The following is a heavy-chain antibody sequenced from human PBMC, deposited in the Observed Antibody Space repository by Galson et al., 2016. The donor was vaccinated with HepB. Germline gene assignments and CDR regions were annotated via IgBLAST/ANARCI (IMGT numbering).Heavy chain of an antibody. CDR1: GFTFSNYN. D-gene: IGHD3-22*01. CDR2: ISSSSKTI. Sequence: SLRLSCAASGFTFSNYNMNWVRQAPGKGLEWLSYISSSSKTIYYADSVKGRFTVSRDNAKNSLYLQMNILTDDDTAVYHCARDKFQDSDSIPNNYLGQGTLVTVSS. J-gene: IGHJ4*02. CDR3: ARDKFQDSDSIPNNY. V-gene: IGHV3-48*02.